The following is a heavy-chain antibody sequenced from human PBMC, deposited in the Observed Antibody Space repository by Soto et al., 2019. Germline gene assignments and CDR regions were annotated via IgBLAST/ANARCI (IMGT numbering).Heavy chain of an antibody. J-gene: IGHJ3*02. CDR1: GYTFTSYA. D-gene: IGHD2-8*01. V-gene: IGHV1-3*01. CDR3: ARDQCTNGVCYEAPFDI. CDR2: INAGNGNT. Sequence: ASVKVSCKASGYTFTSYAMHWVRQAPGQRLEWMGWINAGNGNTKYSQKFRGRVTITRDTSASTAYMELSSLRSEDTAVYYCARDQCTNGVCYEAPFDIWGQGTMVTVSS.